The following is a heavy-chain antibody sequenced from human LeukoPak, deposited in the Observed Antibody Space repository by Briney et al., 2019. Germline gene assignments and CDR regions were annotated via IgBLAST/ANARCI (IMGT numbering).Heavy chain of an antibody. CDR2: ISSSGSTI. CDR3: ARDFHSSSWYVFSDY. V-gene: IGHV3-11*01. J-gene: IGHJ4*02. D-gene: IGHD6-13*01. CDR1: GFTFSSYG. Sequence: PGGSLRLSCAASGFTFSSYGMSWIRQAPGKGLEWVSYISSSGSTIYYADSVKGRFTISRDNAKNSLYLQMNSLRAEDTAVYYCARDFHSSSWYVFSDYWGQGTLVTVSS.